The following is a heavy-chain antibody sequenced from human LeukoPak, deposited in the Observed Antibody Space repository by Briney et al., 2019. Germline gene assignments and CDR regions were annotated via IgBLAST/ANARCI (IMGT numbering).Heavy chain of an antibody. D-gene: IGHD6-19*01. CDR1: GFTFSTYW. CDR2: INSDGSRT. CDR3: ARPETQYSSGLDGFDI. Sequence: TGGSLRLSCAASGFTFSTYWMHWVRQAPGKGLVWVSRINSDGSRTTYADSVKGRFTISRDNAKNTLYLQTNSLRTEDTAVYYCARPETQYSSGLDGFDIWGQGTMVTVSS. V-gene: IGHV3-74*01. J-gene: IGHJ3*02.